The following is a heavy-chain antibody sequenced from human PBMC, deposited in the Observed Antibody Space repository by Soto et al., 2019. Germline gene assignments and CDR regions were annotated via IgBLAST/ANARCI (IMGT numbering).Heavy chain of an antibody. V-gene: IGHV1-69*01. J-gene: IGHJ4*02. D-gene: IGHD5-12*01. CDR1: GGTFSSYA. CDR3: ARGGPSGYDAWIY. Sequence: QVQLVQSGAEVKKPGSSVKVSCKASGGTFSSYAISWVRQAPGQGLEWMGGIIPIFGTANYAQKFQGRVTMTAEESRSTAYMELISLRSEDTAVYYCARGGPSGYDAWIYWGQGTLVTVSS. CDR2: IIPIFGTA.